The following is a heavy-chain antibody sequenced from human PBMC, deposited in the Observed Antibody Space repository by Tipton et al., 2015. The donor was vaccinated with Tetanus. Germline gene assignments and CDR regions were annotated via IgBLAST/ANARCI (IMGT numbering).Heavy chain of an antibody. Sequence: SLRLSCTASGFTFTSYALHWVRQAPGKGLEWMSVISYDGNNKEYADSVKGRFTISRDNSMNTVYLQMNSLRADDTAIYYCAEDRGPSSWYRLDNWGQGTLLTVSS. CDR3: AEDRGPSSWYRLDN. CDR1: GFTFTSYA. D-gene: IGHD6-13*01. J-gene: IGHJ4*02. V-gene: IGHV3-30*04. CDR2: ISYDGNNK.